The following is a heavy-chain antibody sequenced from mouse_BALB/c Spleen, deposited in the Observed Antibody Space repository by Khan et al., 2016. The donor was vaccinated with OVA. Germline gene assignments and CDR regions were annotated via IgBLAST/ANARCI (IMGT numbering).Heavy chain of an antibody. D-gene: IGHD2-14*01. V-gene: IGHV5-6-5*01. CDR2: ISSSGST. Sequence: EVHLVESGGGSVKPGGSLKLSCEVSGFTFSSYVMSWIRQTPEKRLEWVASISSSGSTYYPDSVKGRFTISRDNDRNVVYLQMSSLRSEDMAMYYCAREAYRYDEYYFDYWGQGTTLTVSS. J-gene: IGHJ2*01. CDR3: AREAYRYDEYYFDY. CDR1: GFTFSSYV.